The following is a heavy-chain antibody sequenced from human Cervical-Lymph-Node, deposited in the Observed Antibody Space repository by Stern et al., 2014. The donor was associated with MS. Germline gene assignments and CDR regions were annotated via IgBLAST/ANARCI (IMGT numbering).Heavy chain of an antibody. CDR1: GFTFSNAW. D-gene: IGHD2-8*01. CDR3: TTEYGQMRQTNSFVRPQIRDF. Sequence: EVQLEESGGDLVEPGGSLRLSCAASGFTFSNAWMSWVRQAPGKGLEWVGRIKSKPDGETTDYAAPVKGRFIISRDDSENMLYLEMKSLKTEDTAVYYCTTEYGQMRQTNSFVRPQIRDFWGQGTLVTISS. V-gene: IGHV3-15*01. J-gene: IGHJ4*02. CDR2: IKSKPDGETT.